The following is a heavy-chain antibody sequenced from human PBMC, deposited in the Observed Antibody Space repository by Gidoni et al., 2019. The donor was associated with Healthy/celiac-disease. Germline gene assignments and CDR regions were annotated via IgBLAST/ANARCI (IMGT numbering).Heavy chain of an antibody. V-gene: IGHV3-13*01. Sequence: EVQLVESGGGLVQPGGSLRLSCAAPGFTFSSYDMHWVRQATGKGLEWVSAIGTAGDTYYPGSVKGRFTISRENAKNSLYLQMNSLRAGDTAVYYCARATGAAAAYDYWGQGTLVTVSS. CDR2: IGTAGDT. J-gene: IGHJ4*02. CDR1: GFTFSSYD. D-gene: IGHD6-13*01. CDR3: ARATGAAAAYDY.